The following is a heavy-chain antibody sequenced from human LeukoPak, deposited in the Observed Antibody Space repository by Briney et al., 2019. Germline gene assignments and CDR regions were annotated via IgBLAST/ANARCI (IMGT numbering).Heavy chain of an antibody. J-gene: IGHJ4*02. CDR1: GFTFSSYS. D-gene: IGHD1-26*01. V-gene: IGHV3-21*01. Sequence: GGSLRLSCAASGFTFSSYSMNWVRQAPGKGLEWVSSISSSSSYIYYADSVKGRFTISRDNAKNSLYLQMNGLRAEDTAVYYCARDLLVGASFDYWGQGTLVTVSS. CDR2: ISSSSSYI. CDR3: ARDLLVGASFDY.